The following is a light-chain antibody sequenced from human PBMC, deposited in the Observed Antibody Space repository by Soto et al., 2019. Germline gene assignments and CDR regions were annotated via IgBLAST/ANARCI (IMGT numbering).Light chain of an antibody. CDR3: LLSYSGAHV. CDR1: TVTVTSGHF. CDR2: DTS. J-gene: IGLJ1*01. Sequence: QAVVTQEPSLTVSPGGTVTLTCGSSTVTVTSGHFPFWFQQKPGQAPRTLIYDTSKKYSSTPARFSGSLLGGKAALTLSGAQPEDEADYYCLLSYSGAHVFGTGTKLTVL. V-gene: IGLV7-46*01.